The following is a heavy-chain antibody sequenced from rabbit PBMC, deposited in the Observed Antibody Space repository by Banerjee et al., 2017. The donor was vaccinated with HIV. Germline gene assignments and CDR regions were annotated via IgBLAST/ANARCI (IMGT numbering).Heavy chain of an antibody. CDR1: GFDVSSYY. D-gene: IGHD8-1*01. Sequence: QEQLKETGGGLVQPGGSLTLSCKASGFDVSSYYMSWVRQAPGKGLEWIACIYADSSGSTDYANWAKGRFTSSKTSSTTVTLQMTSLTAADTATYFCARAGSSYATGAFDPWGPGTLVTVS. CDR3: ARAGSSYATGAFDP. CDR2: IYADSSGST. J-gene: IGHJ2*01. V-gene: IGHV1S45*01.